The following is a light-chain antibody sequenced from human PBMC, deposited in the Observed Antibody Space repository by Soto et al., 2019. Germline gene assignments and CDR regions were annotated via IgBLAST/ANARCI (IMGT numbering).Light chain of an antibody. CDR2: LKSDGTY. Sequence: QSVLTQSPSASASLGASVKLTCTLSSGHSTYAIAWHQHQAEKGPRYLMNLKSDGTYTKGDGIPDRFSGSSSGAERYLTISSLQSEDEADYYCQTWGTGFQGFGGGTKRTVL. V-gene: IGLV4-69*01. CDR1: SGHSTYA. J-gene: IGLJ3*02. CDR3: QTWGTGFQG.